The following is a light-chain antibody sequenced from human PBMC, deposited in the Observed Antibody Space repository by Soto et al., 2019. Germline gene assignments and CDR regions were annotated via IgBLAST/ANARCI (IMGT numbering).Light chain of an antibody. CDR2: DTS. V-gene: IGKV3-20*01. CDR3: QQYRSWPRT. Sequence: EIVLTQSPGTLSLSPGERATLSCRASQSVTSNYLAWYQQKPGQAPGLLIYDTSTRASGVPDRFSGRGSGTEFTLTITSLRPEDFGVYYCQQYRSWPRTFGQGTKVDI. CDR1: QSVTSNY. J-gene: IGKJ1*01.